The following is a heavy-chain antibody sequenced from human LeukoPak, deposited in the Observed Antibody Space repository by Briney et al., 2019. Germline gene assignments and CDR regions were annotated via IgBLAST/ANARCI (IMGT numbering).Heavy chain of an antibody. CDR2: ISYDGSNK. V-gene: IGHV3-30*03. D-gene: IGHD1-26*01. J-gene: IGHJ3*02. Sequence: PGGSLRLSCAASGFTFSSYGMHWVRQAPGKGLEWVAVISYDGSNKYYADSVKGRFTISRDNSKNTLYLQMNSLRDEDTAVYYCARDWSSPDAFDIWGQGTMVTVSS. CDR3: ARDWSSPDAFDI. CDR1: GFTFSSYG.